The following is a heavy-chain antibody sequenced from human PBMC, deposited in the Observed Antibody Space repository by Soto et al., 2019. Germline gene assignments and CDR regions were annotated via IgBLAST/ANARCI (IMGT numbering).Heavy chain of an antibody. CDR2: ISYDGSNK. Sequence: SCKASGFTFTSSAMHWVRQAPGKGLEWVAVISYDGSNKYYADSVKGRFTISRDNSKNTLYLQMNSLGAEDTAVYYCAKDHYYDSSGSIDYWGQGTLVTVSS. J-gene: IGHJ4*02. D-gene: IGHD3-22*01. CDR3: AKDHYYDSSGSIDY. CDR1: GFTFTSSA. V-gene: IGHV3-30*04.